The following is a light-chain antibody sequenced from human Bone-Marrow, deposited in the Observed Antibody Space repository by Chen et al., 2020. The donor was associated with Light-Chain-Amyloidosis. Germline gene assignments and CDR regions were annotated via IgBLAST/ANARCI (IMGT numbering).Light chain of an antibody. V-gene: IGKV2-28*01. CDR1: QSLLQSNGYKY. CDR2: LGS. CDR3: MKALQAPWT. J-gene: IGKJ1*01. Sequence: DIVMTQSPLSLPVTPGEPASISCRSSQSLLQSNGYKYLDWYLQKPGQSPQLLIYLGSNRASGVPDRFSGSGSGTDFTLKISRVEAEDVGVYYCMKALQAPWTFGQGTKVEI.